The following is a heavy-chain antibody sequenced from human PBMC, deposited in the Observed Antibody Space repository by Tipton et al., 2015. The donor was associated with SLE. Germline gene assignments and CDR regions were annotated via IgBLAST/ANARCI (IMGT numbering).Heavy chain of an antibody. V-gene: IGHV3-30*18. D-gene: IGHD2-21*02. CDR1: GFTFSSYS. Sequence: QVQLVQSGGGLVQPGGSPRLSCAASGFTFSSYSMNWVRQAPGKGLEWVAVISYDGSNKYYADSVKGRFTISRDNSKNTLYLQMNSLRAEDTAVYYCAKDGALDRATDYYMDVWGKGTTVTVSS. CDR3: AKDGALDRATDYYMDV. CDR2: ISYDGSNK. J-gene: IGHJ6*03.